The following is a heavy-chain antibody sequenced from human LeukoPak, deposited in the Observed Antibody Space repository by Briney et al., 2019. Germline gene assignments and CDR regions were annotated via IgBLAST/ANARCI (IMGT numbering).Heavy chain of an antibody. V-gene: IGHV3-48*01. CDR2: ISSSSSTI. Sequence: GGSLRLSCAASGFTFSSYSMNWVRQAPGKGLEWVSYISSSSSTIYYADSVKGRFTTSRDNAKNSLYLQMNSLRAEDTAVYYCASTQLGYCSSTSCSYYYYYYMDVWGKGTTVTVSS. J-gene: IGHJ6*03. CDR3: ASTQLGYCSSTSCSYYYYYYMDV. D-gene: IGHD2-2*01. CDR1: GFTFSSYS.